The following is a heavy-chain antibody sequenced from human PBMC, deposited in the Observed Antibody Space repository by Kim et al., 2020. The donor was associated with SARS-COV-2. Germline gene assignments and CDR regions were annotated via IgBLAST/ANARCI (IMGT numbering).Heavy chain of an antibody. J-gene: IGHJ6*01. V-gene: IGHV3-33*01. CDR1: GFTFSAYG. D-gene: IGHD3-10*01. Sequence: GGSLRLPCAASGFTFSAYGMHWVRQAPGKGLEWVAVLWYDGSASYYADSVKGRFSISRDKSKNTLYLQMNSLRVEDTAVYYCARDRGALLTYYYGMDFWG. CDR2: LWYDGSAS. CDR3: ARDRGALLTYYYGMDF.